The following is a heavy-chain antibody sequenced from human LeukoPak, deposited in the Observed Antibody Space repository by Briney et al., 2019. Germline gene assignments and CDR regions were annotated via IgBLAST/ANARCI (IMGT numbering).Heavy chain of an antibody. J-gene: IGHJ4*02. Sequence: ASVKVSCKASGYTFTGYYMHWVRQAPGQGLEWMGWINPNSGGTNYAQKFQGRVTMPRDTSISTAYMELSRLRSEDTAVYYCARVSAVGATTGYDYWGQGTLVTVSS. CDR2: INPNSGGT. CDR1: GYTFTGYY. CDR3: ARVSAVGATTGYDY. D-gene: IGHD1-26*01. V-gene: IGHV1-2*02.